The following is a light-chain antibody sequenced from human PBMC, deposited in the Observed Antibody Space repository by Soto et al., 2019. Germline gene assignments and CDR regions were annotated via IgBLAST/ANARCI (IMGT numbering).Light chain of an antibody. CDR1: RGHSSYA. CDR2: LNSDGSH. Sequence: QSVLTQSPSASASLGGSVKLTCTLSRGHSSYAIGWHQQQPEKGPRYLMKLNSDGSHSKGDGIPDRFSGSSFGAERYLTVSSFQSDDEADYYCQIWGTGPAVFGGGTQLTVL. CDR3: QIWGTGPAV. V-gene: IGLV4-69*01. J-gene: IGLJ7*01.